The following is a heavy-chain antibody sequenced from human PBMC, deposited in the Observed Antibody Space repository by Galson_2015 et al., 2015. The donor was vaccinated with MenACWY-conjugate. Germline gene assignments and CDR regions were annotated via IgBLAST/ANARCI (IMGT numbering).Heavy chain of an antibody. Sequence: QSGAEVKKPGESLRISCPGSGYSFTSHWISWVRQMPGKGLEWMGRIDPSDSYINYSPSFRGHVTISADKSVSPAFLQWSSLKASDPAKYDWTRHGGGGVVGDGGQGTLGTVSS. CDR2: IDPSDSYI. V-gene: IGHV5-10-1*01. CDR1: GYSFTSHW. CDR3: TRHGGGGVVGD. D-gene: IGHD2-8*02. J-gene: IGHJ4*02.